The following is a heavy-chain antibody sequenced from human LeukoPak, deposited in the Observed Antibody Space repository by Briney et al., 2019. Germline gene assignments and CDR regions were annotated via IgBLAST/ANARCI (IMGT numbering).Heavy chain of an antibody. Sequence: PGGSLRLSCAASGFTVSSNYMSWVRQAPGKGLEWVSVIYSGGSTYYADSVKGRFTISRDNSKNTLYLQMNSLRAEDTAVYYCANAITRYYYYYMDVWGKGTTVTVSS. CDR2: IYSGGST. CDR1: GFTVSSNY. D-gene: IGHD2-2*01. V-gene: IGHV3-53*01. CDR3: ANAITRYYYYYMDV. J-gene: IGHJ6*03.